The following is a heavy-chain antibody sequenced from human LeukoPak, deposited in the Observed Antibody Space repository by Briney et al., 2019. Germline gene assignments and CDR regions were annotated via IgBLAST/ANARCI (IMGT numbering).Heavy chain of an antibody. CDR3: ARLTDLGLPDAFYI. CDR2: IYYSSST. CDR1: GGSISGSF. Sequence: SDTLSLTCCVSGGSISGSFWFWLGQPPAKGLEWIGFIYYSSSTNYTPSLKSRVTISVDTSKNQCSLNLSSVTAAATAVYYCARLTDLGLPDAFYIWGRGTLVTVSS. V-gene: IGHV4-59*08. J-gene: IGHJ3*02. D-gene: IGHD4/OR15-4a*01.